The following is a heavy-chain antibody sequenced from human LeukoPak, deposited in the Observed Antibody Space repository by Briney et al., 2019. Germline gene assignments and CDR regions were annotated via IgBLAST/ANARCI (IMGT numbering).Heavy chain of an antibody. Sequence: ASVKVSCKASGFSFPSYGTSWVRQAPGQGLEWIGWITAYDGETNYEEKLQGRVTMATDTSTSTTSMELWSLRSDETALYCCARDWQLPPGPDLFDIWGQGTVVTVSS. J-gene: IGHJ3*02. D-gene: IGHD1-1*01. CDR1: GFSFPSYG. CDR2: ITAYDGET. CDR3: ARDWQLPPGPDLFDI. V-gene: IGHV1-18*01.